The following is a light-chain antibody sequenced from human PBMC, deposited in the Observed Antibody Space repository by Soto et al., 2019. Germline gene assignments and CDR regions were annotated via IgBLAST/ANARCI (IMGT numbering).Light chain of an antibody. V-gene: IGLV2-23*01. CDR2: EDS. CDR1: SGDVGDFNL. J-gene: IGLJ3*02. Sequence: QSALTQPASVSGSPGQSITISCTGTSGDVGDFNLVSWYQRHPGKAPRLMIHEDSKRPSGVSNRFSGSKSGNTASLTISDLQAEDEADYYCCSYAGSRLLVFGGGTKLTVL. CDR3: CSYAGSRLLV.